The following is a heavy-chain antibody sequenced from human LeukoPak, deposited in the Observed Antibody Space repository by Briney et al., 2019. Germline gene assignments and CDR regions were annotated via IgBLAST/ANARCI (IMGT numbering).Heavy chain of an antibody. CDR1: GYTFTSYG. J-gene: IGHJ4*02. D-gene: IGHD3-3*01. CDR2: ISAYNGNT. CDR3: ARGLRFLEWLSLYYFDY. V-gene: IGHV1-18*01. Sequence: GASVKVSCKASGYTFTSYGISWVRQAPGQGLEWMGWISAYNGNTNYAQKFQGRVTMTRDTSISTAYMELSRLRSDDTAVYYCARGLRFLEWLSLYYFDYWGQGTLVTVSS.